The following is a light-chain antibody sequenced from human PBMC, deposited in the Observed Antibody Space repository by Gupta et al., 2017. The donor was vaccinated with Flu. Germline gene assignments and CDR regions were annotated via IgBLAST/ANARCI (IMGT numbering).Light chain of an antibody. CDR1: QGITND. J-gene: IGKJ1*01. Sequence: DIQMTQSTHSLSASGGDRVTITCLASQGITNDLGWYQQTPGKAPKRMIYDVSSLESGVPSRFSGSPSATDFTLTINLLHPEDVATYYCQQHNGYPWTFGQGTKVEIK. CDR3: QQHNGYPWT. CDR2: DVS. V-gene: IGKV1-17*01.